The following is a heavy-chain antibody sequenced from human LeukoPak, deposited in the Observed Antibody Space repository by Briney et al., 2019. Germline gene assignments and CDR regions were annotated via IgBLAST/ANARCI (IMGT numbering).Heavy chain of an antibody. Sequence: GGSLRLSCAASGFSVSTNYMSWVRQAPGKGLEWVSFIYSGGRTDYAGSVKGRFTISRDNSKNTLYLQMNSLRVEDTALYYCARLARDAFDIWGQGTMVTVSS. J-gene: IGHJ3*02. CDR2: IYSGGRT. V-gene: IGHV3-53*01. CDR1: GFSVSTNY. CDR3: ARLARDAFDI. D-gene: IGHD6-25*01.